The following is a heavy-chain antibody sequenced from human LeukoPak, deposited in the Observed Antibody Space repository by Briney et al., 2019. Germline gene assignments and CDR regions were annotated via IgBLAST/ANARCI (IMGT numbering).Heavy chain of an antibody. CDR1: GGSISSHY. CDR2: IYTSGST. CDR3: ARVWGSSWYFDY. V-gene: IGHV4-4*07. J-gene: IGHJ4*02. D-gene: IGHD6-13*01. Sequence: PSETLSLTCNVSGGSISSHYWSWIRQPAGKGLEWIGRIYTSGSTNQNPSLKSRVTMSVDTSKNQFSLKPSSLTAADTAVYYCARVWGSSWYFDYWGQGTLVSVSS.